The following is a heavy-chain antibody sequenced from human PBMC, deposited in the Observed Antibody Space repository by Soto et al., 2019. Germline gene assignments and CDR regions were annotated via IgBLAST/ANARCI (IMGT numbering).Heavy chain of an antibody. CDR3: AREVAVAAMWYAFDI. D-gene: IGHD2-15*01. CDR2: IYYSGST. V-gene: IGHV4-61*01. CDR1: GGSVSSGSYY. Sequence: QVQLQESGPGLVKPSETLSLTCTVSGGSVSSGSYYWGWIRQPPGKGLEWIGYIYYSGSTNYNPSLKSRVTISVDTSKNQFSLQLSSVTAADTAVYYCAREVAVAAMWYAFDIWGQGTMVTVSS. J-gene: IGHJ3*02.